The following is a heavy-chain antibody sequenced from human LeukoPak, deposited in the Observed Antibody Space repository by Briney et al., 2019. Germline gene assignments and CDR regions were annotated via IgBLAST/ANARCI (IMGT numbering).Heavy chain of an antibody. Sequence: SVKVFCKASGFTFTSSAVQWVRQARGQRLEWIGWIVVGSGNTNYAQKFQERVTITRDMSTSTAYMELSSLRSEDTAVYYCAARGSSWAPDAFDIWGQGTMVTVSS. CDR1: GFTFTSSA. V-gene: IGHV1-58*01. CDR3: AARGSSWAPDAFDI. J-gene: IGHJ3*02. CDR2: IVVGSGNT. D-gene: IGHD6-13*01.